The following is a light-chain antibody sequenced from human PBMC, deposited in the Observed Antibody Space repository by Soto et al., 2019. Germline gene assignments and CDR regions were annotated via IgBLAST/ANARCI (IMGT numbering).Light chain of an antibody. Sequence: EIVLTQSPATLPLSPGGRATLSCRASQSVSLSLAWYQQKPGQAPRFIIYDASKRASGFPARFSGSVSGTDGTITISNLETEDGSVYYCQQHISWPLTFGGGTKVDIK. CDR3: QQHISWPLT. CDR2: DAS. J-gene: IGKJ4*01. CDR1: QSVSLS. V-gene: IGKV3-11*01.